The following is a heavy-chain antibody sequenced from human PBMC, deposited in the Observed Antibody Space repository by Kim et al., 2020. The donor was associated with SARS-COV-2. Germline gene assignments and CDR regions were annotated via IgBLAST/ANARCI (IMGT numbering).Heavy chain of an antibody. J-gene: IGHJ4*02. CDR2: IRSKAYGGTT. CDR3: TRDLGGSGSFHPTLPPFDH. CDR1: GFSFDDYA. D-gene: IGHD3-10*01. V-gene: IGHV3-49*03. Sequence: GGSLRLSCTASGFSFDDYALSWFRQAPGKGLEWVGIIRSKAYGGTTESAASVKGRFTISRDDSKSIAYLQLHSLKTEDTAVYYCTRDLGGSGSFHPTLPPFDHWGQGTLVTVSS.